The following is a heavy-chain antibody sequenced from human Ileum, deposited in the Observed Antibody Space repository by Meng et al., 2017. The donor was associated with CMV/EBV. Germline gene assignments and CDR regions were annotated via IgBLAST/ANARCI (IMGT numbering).Heavy chain of an antibody. CDR3: ARDIYNSGWHIAF. Sequence: ASVKVSCKASGYTFTGYYMHWVRQDPGQGLEYIGWINPNGSATGYIQKFPGRVTMTKDTSISTAYMELIRLTSDDTAKYYCARDIYNSGWHIAFWGQGTLVTVSS. V-gene: IGHV1-2*02. J-gene: IGHJ1*01. CDR2: INPNGSAT. CDR1: GYTFTGYY. D-gene: IGHD6-19*01.